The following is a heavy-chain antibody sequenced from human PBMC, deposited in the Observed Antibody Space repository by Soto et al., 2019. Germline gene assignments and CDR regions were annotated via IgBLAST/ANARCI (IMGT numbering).Heavy chain of an antibody. D-gene: IGHD3-3*01. CDR3: ARGILNEWKAGVEI. J-gene: IGHJ3*02. CDR2: INHSGST. CDR1: GGSFSGYY. Sequence: SETLSLTCAVYGGSFSGYYWSWIRQPPGKGLEWIGEINHSGSTNYNPSLKSRVTISVDTSKNQFSLKLSSVTAADTAVYYCARGILNEWKAGVEIWGQGTMVTVSS. V-gene: IGHV4-34*01.